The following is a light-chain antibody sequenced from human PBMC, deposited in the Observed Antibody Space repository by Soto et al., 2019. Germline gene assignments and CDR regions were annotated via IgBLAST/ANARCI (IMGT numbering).Light chain of an antibody. CDR2: GAS. CDR3: QQRSNWPPLYT. V-gene: IGKV3D-20*02. CDR1: QSVGSSY. J-gene: IGKJ2*01. Sequence: ETVLTQSPGTLSLSPGERATLSCRASQSVGSSYLAWYQQMPGQAPRLLIYGASNRATGIPDRFSGSGSGTDFTLTITRLEPEDFAVYYCQQRSNWPPLYTFGQGTKLEIK.